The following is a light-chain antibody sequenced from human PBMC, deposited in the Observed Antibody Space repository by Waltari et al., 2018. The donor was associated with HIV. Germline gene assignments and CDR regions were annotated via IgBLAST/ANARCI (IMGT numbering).Light chain of an antibody. CDR3: QSADSSRNYVL. Sequence: YELTQTHSVSVSPGQTARITCFGDGLPHQYAFWYQQKAGQAPVLLIYKDSERPSGIPERFSASSSGTTITLTISGVQAEDEGDYYCQSADSSRNYVLFGGGTKLTVL. CDR2: KDS. V-gene: IGLV3-25*03. CDR1: GLPHQY. J-gene: IGLJ2*01.